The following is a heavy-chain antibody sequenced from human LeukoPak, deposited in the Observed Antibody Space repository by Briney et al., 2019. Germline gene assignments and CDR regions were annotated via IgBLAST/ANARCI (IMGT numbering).Heavy chain of an antibody. J-gene: IGHJ4*02. CDR3: AREGKLTGYFGGLGFNY. D-gene: IGHD6-19*01. V-gene: IGHV4-59*01. CDR2: IYYSGST. Sequence: SETLSLTCTVSGGSISSYYWSWIRQPPGKGLEWIGYIYYSGSTNYNPSLKSRVTISVDTSKNQFSLNLTSVTAADTAVYYCAREGKLTGYFGGLGFNYWGQGILVTVSS. CDR1: GGSISSYY.